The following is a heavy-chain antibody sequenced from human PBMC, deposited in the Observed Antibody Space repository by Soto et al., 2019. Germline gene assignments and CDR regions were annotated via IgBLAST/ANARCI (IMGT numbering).Heavy chain of an antibody. J-gene: IGHJ6*02. Sequence: QVQLVQSGDEVKKPGASVKVSCKASGYIFVNYGIAWVRQAPGQGLEWMGWISPYTGNTHSATKVQGRLTMTTDTSTSTAYMDLGSLTSYDTAVYYCGMVDNYVTPTPQDVWGQGTTVTVSS. CDR3: GMVDNYVTPTPQDV. CDR1: GYIFVNYG. D-gene: IGHD3-16*01. CDR2: ISPYTGNT. V-gene: IGHV1-18*01.